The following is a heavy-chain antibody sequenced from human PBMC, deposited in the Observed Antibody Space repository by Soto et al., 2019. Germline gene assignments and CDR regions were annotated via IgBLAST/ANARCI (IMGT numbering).Heavy chain of an antibody. CDR3: ARGLRFLEWLPYMDV. V-gene: IGHV1-18*01. J-gene: IGHJ6*03. Sequence: GASVKVSCKASGYTFTSYGISWVRQAPGQGLEWMGWISAYNGNTNYAQKLQGRVTMTTDTSTSTAYMELRSLRSDDTAVYYCARGLRFLEWLPYMDVWGKGTTVTGLL. CDR2: ISAYNGNT. D-gene: IGHD3-3*01. CDR1: GYTFTSYG.